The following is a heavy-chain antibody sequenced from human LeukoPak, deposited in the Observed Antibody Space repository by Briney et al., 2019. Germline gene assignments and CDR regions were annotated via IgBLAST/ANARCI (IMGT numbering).Heavy chain of an antibody. CDR3: AGVRRSSWYGAFDI. V-gene: IGHV4-4*07. J-gene: IGHJ3*02. D-gene: IGHD6-13*01. CDR1: GASISSSY. CDR2: IYTSGSS. Sequence: PSETLSLTCTVSGASISSSYWSWIRQPAGKGLEWIGRIYTSGSSNYNPSLKSRVTISGDTSKNQFSLKLSSVTAADTAVYYCAGVRRSSWYGAFDIWGQGTMVTVSS.